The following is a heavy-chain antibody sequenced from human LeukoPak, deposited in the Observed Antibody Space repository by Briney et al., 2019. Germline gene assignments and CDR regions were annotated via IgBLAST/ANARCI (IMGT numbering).Heavy chain of an antibody. CDR1: GFTFSSYE. V-gene: IGHV3-48*03. D-gene: IGHD1-26*01. CDR2: ISSSGSTI. Sequence: GGPLRLSCAASGFTFSSYEMNWVRQAPGKGLEWVSYISSSGSTIYYADSVKGRFTISRDNSKNTLYLQINSLRAEDTAVYYCAKDWSYQGYFYYMDAWGKGTTVTISS. J-gene: IGHJ6*03. CDR3: AKDWSYQGYFYYMDA.